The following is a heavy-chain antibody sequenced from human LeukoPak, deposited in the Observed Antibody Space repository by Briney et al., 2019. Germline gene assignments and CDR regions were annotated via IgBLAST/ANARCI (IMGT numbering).Heavy chain of an antibody. Sequence: SETLSLTCTVSGASISSYYWSWIRQPPGKGLEWIGYIYYSGNTNYSPSLKSRVTISVDTSKKQFSLKLSSVTAADTAVYYCARVYGYNLYYFDYWGQGTLVTVSS. J-gene: IGHJ4*02. CDR1: GASISSYY. CDR2: IYYSGNT. V-gene: IGHV4-59*01. CDR3: ARVYGYNLYYFDY. D-gene: IGHD5-24*01.